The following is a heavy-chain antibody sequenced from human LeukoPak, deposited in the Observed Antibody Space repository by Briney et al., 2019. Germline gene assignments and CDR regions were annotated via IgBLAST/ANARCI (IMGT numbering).Heavy chain of an antibody. Sequence: SETLSLTCAVYGGSFSGYYWSWIRQPPGKGLEWLGEINHSGSTNYNPSLKSRVTISVDTSKNQFSLKLSSVTAADTAVYYCARGTEYSSGGSSGFDPWGQGTLVTVSS. J-gene: IGHJ5*02. CDR3: ARGTEYSSGGSSGFDP. CDR2: INHSGST. D-gene: IGHD6-19*01. V-gene: IGHV4-34*01. CDR1: GGSFSGYY.